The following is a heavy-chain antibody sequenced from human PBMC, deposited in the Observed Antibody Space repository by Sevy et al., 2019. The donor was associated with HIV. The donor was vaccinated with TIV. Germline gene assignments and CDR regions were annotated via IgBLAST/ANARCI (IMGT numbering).Heavy chain of an antibody. Sequence: GGSLRLSCAASGFTFSSYWMHWVRQAPGKGLVWVSRINSDGSSTSYADSVKGRFTISRDNAKNTLYLQMNSLRAEDTAVYYWARDSWYSGSYPLDAFDIWGQGTMVTVSS. D-gene: IGHD1-26*01. V-gene: IGHV3-74*01. J-gene: IGHJ3*02. CDR3: ARDSWYSGSYPLDAFDI. CDR1: GFTFSSYW. CDR2: INSDGSST.